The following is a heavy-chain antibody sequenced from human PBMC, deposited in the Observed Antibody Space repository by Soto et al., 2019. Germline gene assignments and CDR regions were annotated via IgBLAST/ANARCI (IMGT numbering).Heavy chain of an antibody. J-gene: IGHJ4*02. CDR3: AREWGGGDRYYFDY. Sequence: SETLSLTCTVSGGSISSGGYYWSWIRQHPGKGLEWIGYIYYSGSTYYNPSLKSRVTISVDTSKNQFSLKLSSVTAADTAVYYCAREWGGGDRYYFDYWGQGTLVTVSS. V-gene: IGHV4-31*02. CDR1: GGSISSGGYY. D-gene: IGHD2-21*02. CDR2: IYYSGST.